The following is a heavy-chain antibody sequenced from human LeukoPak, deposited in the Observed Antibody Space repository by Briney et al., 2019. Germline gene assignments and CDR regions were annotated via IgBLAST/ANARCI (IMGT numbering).Heavy chain of an antibody. CDR3: AIPLWDY. CDR1: GLTFSSYA. V-gene: IGHV3-30*03. Sequence: GGSLRLSCAASGLTFSSYAMSWVRQAPGKGLEWVAVISYDGSNKYYADSVKGRFTISRDNSKNTLYLQMNSLRAEDTAVYYCAIPLWDYWGQGTLVTVSS. CDR2: ISYDGSNK. J-gene: IGHJ4*02.